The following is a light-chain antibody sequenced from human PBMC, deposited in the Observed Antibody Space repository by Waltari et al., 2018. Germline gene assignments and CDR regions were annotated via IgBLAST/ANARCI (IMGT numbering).Light chain of an antibody. Sequence: SYVLTQPPSVSVAPGKTDRITCGGNNIGRKSVHWYQQKPGQAPVLVVYEDSDRPSGIPERFSGSNSGNTATLTISRVEAGDEADYYCQVWDTSSNLHVVFGGGAKLTVL. CDR2: EDS. J-gene: IGLJ2*01. CDR1: NIGRKS. CDR3: QVWDTSSNLHVV. V-gene: IGLV3-21*03.